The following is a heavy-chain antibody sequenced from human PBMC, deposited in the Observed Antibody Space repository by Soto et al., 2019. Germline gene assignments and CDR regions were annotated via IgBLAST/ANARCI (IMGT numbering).Heavy chain of an antibody. Sequence: TLSLTCTVSGGSLNSSSHYWSWIRQPPGKGLEWIGYIHYFGSTKYNPSLESRVVISVDTSKNQFSLKVPSVTAADTAIYFCARGGSYVGFDSWGQGARVTVSS. CDR3: ARGGSYVGFDS. J-gene: IGHJ4*02. V-gene: IGHV4-61*01. CDR2: IHYFGST. D-gene: IGHD1-26*01. CDR1: GGSLNSSSHY.